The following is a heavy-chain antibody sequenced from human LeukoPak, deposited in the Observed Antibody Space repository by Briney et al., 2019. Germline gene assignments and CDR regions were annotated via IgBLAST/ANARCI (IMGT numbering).Heavy chain of an antibody. V-gene: IGHV1-69*05. J-gene: IGHJ6*03. CDR2: IIPIFGTA. D-gene: IGHD2-2*01. CDR3: ASGGWNLVVPAAMADYYYYIDV. Sequence: ASVKVSCKASGGTFSSYAISWVRQAPGQGLEWMGGIIPIFGTANYAQKFQGRVTITTDESTSTAYMELSSLRSEDTAVYYCASGGWNLVVPAAMADYYYYIDVWGKGTTVTVSS. CDR1: GGTFSSYA.